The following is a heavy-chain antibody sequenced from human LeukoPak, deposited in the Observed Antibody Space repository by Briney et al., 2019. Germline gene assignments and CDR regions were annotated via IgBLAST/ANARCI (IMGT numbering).Heavy chain of an antibody. V-gene: IGHV7-4-1*02. CDR3: ACYDCGDY. Sequence: ASVKVSCKASGYTFTSYAMNWVRQVPGQGLEWMGWINTNTGSPTYAQAFTGQFVFSLDTSVSTAYLQISSLKTEDTAVYYCACYDCGDYWGQGTLVTVSS. CDR1: GYTFTSYA. D-gene: IGHD2-2*01. J-gene: IGHJ4*02. CDR2: INTNTGSP.